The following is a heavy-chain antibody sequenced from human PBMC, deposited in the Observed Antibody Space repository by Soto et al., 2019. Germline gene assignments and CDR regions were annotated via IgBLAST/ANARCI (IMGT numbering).Heavy chain of an antibody. J-gene: IGHJ6*02. CDR2: INHSGST. D-gene: IGHD3-10*01. V-gene: IGHV4-34*01. Sequence: SETLSLTCAVYGGSFSGYYCSWIRQPPGKGLEWIGEINHSGSTNYNPSLKSRVTISVDTSKNQFSLKLSSVTAADTAVYYCARGEIWFHGMDVWGQGTTVTVS. CDR1: GGSFSGYY. CDR3: ARGEIWFHGMDV.